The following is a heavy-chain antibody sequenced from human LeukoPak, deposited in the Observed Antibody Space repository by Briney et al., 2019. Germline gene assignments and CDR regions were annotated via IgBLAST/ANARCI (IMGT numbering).Heavy chain of an antibody. CDR1: GYSVMSYG. CDR2: ISAFNGNA. D-gene: IGHD3-22*01. Sequence: ASVKVSCKASGYSVMSYGISWVRQAPGQGLEWMGWISAFNGNANYAQKVQGRVTMITETSASTAYMELRSLRSEDTAVYYCASSRDYYDSSPFNYFDYWGQGTLVTVSS. J-gene: IGHJ4*02. CDR3: ASSRDYYDSSPFNYFDY. V-gene: IGHV1-18*01.